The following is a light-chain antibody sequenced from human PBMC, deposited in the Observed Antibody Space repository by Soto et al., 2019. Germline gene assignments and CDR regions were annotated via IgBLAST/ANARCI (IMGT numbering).Light chain of an antibody. J-gene: IGKJ1*01. CDR1: QGIRND. CDR2: DAS. V-gene: IGKV1-17*01. CDR3: QQYNSYSPT. Sequence: DIQMTQSPSSLSASVGDRVTINCRASQGIRNDLGWYQQKPGEAPKLLIYDASALPRGVPSRFSGSGSETEFTLTISGRQPGDSATYYCQQYNSYSPTFGQGTKVDIK.